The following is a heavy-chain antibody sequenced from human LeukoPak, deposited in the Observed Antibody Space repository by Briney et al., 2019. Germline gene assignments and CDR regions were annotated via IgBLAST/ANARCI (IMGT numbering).Heavy chain of an antibody. V-gene: IGHV3-7*01. Sequence: GGSLRLSCAASGFTLSNYWMSWVRQAPGKGLEWVAHINKDGSEKYYVDSVKGRFTISRDNSKNTLYLQMNSLRAEDTAVYYCATDYCGGDCYPPGWFDPWGQGTLVTVSS. D-gene: IGHD2-21*02. CDR1: GFTLSNYW. CDR2: INKDGSEK. CDR3: ATDYCGGDCYPPGWFDP. J-gene: IGHJ5*02.